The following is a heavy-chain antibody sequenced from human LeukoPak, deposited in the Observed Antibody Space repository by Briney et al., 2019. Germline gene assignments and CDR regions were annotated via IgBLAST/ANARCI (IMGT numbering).Heavy chain of an antibody. CDR1: GYTFTSYA. D-gene: IGHD3-22*01. V-gene: IGHV1-3*03. CDR3: ARGLTMIRTWGAFDI. J-gene: IGHJ3*02. CDR2: INAGNGNT. Sequence: RASVKVSCKASGYTFTSYAMHWVRQAPGQRLEWMGWINAGNGNTKYSQEFQGRVTITRDTSASTAYMELSSLRAEDMALYYCARGLTMIRTWGAFDIWGQGTMVTVSS.